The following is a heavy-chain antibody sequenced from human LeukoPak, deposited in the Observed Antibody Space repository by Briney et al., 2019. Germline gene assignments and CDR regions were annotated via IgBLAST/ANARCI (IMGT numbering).Heavy chain of an antibody. Sequence: PGRSLRLSCAASGFTFSSYGMHWVRQAPGKGLEWVAVISHDGSNKYYADSVKGRFTISRDNSKNTLYLQMNSLRAEDTAVYYCANVRGMDVWGQGTTVTVSS. CDR1: GFTFSSYG. CDR2: ISHDGSNK. CDR3: ANVRGMDV. J-gene: IGHJ6*02. V-gene: IGHV3-30*18.